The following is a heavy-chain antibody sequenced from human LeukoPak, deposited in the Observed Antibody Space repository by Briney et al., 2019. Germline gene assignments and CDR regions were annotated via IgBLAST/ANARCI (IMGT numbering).Heavy chain of an antibody. V-gene: IGHV4-39*01. J-gene: IGHJ4*02. CDR1: GASISGGTYY. D-gene: IGHD1-26*01. CDR3: GRRGGSGRVFDY. Sequence: SETLSLTCSVSGASISGGTYYWGWIRQPPGKGLEWIGSIYYTGSTYDNPALKSRVTISVDTSKNQFFLKLSSVTAADTAVYYCGRRGGSGRVFDYWGQGTLVTVSS. CDR2: IYYTGST.